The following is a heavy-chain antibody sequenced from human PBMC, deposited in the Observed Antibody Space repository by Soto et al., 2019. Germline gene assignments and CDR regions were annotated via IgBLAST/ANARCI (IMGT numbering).Heavy chain of an antibody. D-gene: IGHD3-10*01. Sequence: QVQLVESGGGVVQPGRSLRLSCAASGFTFSSYGMHWVRQAPGKGLEWVAVISYDGSNKYYADSVKGRFTISRDNSKNTLYLQMNSLRAEDTAVYYCAKDQGGSGSFDYWGQGTLVTVSS. CDR3: AKDQGGSGSFDY. J-gene: IGHJ4*02. V-gene: IGHV3-30*18. CDR1: GFTFSSYG. CDR2: ISYDGSNK.